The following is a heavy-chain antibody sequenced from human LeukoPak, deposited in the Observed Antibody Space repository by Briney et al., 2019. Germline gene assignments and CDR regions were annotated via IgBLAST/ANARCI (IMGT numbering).Heavy chain of an antibody. J-gene: IGHJ4*02. D-gene: IGHD6-13*01. V-gene: IGHV3-23*01. Sequence: GGSLRLSCAASGFTFSSYAMSWVRQAPGKGLEWVSLISGSGGTTYYADSVKGRFTISRDNSKNTLFLQIYSLRAEDTAAYYCAKPREYSSTWFGVDHWGQGSLVTVSS. CDR2: ISGSGGTT. CDR1: GFTFSSYA. CDR3: AKPREYSSTWFGVDH.